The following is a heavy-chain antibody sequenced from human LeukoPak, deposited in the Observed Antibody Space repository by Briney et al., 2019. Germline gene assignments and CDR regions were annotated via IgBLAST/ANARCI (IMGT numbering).Heavy chain of an antibody. J-gene: IGHJ4*02. D-gene: IGHD3-10*01. CDR3: AKGGGTNFDY. CDR1: GITLSNYG. CDR2: ISYDGSNR. V-gene: IGHV3-30*18. Sequence: GGSLRLSCAVSGITLSNYGMSWVRQAPGKGLEWVAVISYDGSNRYYADSVKGRFTISRDNSKNTLYLQMNSLRAEDTAVYYCAKGGGTNFDYWGQGTLVTVSS.